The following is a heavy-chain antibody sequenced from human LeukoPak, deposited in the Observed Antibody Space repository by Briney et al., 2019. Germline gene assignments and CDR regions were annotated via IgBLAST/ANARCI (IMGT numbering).Heavy chain of an antibody. Sequence: SETLSLTCTVSGGSISSYYWSWIRQPPGKGLEWIGYIYYSGSTNYNPSLKSRVTISVDTSKNQFSLKLSSVTAEDTAVYYCARPWDSSSLNDYWGQGTLVTVSS. CDR1: GGSISSYY. CDR3: ARPWDSSSLNDY. J-gene: IGHJ4*02. CDR2: IYYSGST. D-gene: IGHD6-13*01. V-gene: IGHV4-59*01.